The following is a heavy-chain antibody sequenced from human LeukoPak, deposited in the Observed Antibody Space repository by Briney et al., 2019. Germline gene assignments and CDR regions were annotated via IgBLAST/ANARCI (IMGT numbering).Heavy chain of an antibody. J-gene: IGHJ6*02. CDR1: GGTFSSYT. CDR3: ARSEYDSSGYFPTTICRPFCGMDV. V-gene: IGHV1-69*13. D-gene: IGHD3-22*01. Sequence: GASVKVSCKASGGTFSSYTMSWVRQAPGQGLEWMGGIIPIFGTANYAQKFQGRVTITADESTSTAYMELSSLRSEDTAVYYCARSEYDSSGYFPTTICRPFCGMDVWGQGTTVTVSS. CDR2: IIPIFGTA.